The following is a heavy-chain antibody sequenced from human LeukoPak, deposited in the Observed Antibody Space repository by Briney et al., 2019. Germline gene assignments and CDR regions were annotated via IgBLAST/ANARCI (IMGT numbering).Heavy chain of an antibody. D-gene: IGHD5-24*01. V-gene: IGHV1-46*01. CDR3: ARVGDGYSSGYYFDY. J-gene: IGHJ4*02. CDR1: GYTFTSYY. CDR2: INPSGGST. Sequence: GASVKVSCKASGYTFTSYYMHWVRQAPGQGLEWMGLINPSGGSTSYAQKFQGRVTMTRDTSTSTVYMELSSLRSEDTAVYYCARVGDGYSSGYYFDYWGQGTLVTVSS.